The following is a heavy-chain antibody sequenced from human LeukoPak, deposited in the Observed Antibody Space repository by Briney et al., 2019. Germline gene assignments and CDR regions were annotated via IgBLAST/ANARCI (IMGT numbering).Heavy chain of an antibody. D-gene: IGHD3-22*01. Sequence: PGGSLRLSCAASGFTFSSYWMSWVRQAPGKGLEWVANIKQDGSEKYYVDSVKGRFTISRDNAKNSLYLQMNSLRAEDTAVYYCARVINPYCYDSSGYGSWFDPWGQGTLVTVSS. CDR2: IKQDGSEK. CDR3: ARVINPYCYDSSGYGSWFDP. V-gene: IGHV3-7*03. J-gene: IGHJ5*02. CDR1: GFTFSSYW.